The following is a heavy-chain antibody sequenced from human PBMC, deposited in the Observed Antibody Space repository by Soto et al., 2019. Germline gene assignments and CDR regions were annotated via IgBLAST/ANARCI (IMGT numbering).Heavy chain of an antibody. J-gene: IGHJ4*02. CDR1: GGSISSYY. CDR3: ARHYRRRGWEWATEPLFDY. Sequence: SETLSLTCTVSGGSISSYYWSWIRQPPGKGLEWIGYIYYSGSTNCNPSLKSRVTISIDTPKNQFSLKLSSVTAADTAVYYCARHYRRRGWEWATEPLFDYWGQGTLVTVSS. V-gene: IGHV4-59*01. CDR2: IYYSGST. D-gene: IGHD6-19*01.